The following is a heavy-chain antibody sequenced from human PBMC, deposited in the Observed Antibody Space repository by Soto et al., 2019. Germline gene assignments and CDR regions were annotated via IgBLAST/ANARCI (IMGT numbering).Heavy chain of an antibody. CDR2: IKGDGTNT. Sequence: EVKLVESGGGLVQFGGSLRLSCAASGFTFSSYWMHWVRQVPGKGLVWVSRIKGDGTNTGYADSVKGRFTISRDNVKNTLYLQMNSLRAEDTAVYYCARGLSGYYGFDYWGQGTLVNVSS. V-gene: IGHV3-74*01. CDR1: GFTFSSYW. D-gene: IGHD5-12*01. J-gene: IGHJ4*02. CDR3: ARGLSGYYGFDY.